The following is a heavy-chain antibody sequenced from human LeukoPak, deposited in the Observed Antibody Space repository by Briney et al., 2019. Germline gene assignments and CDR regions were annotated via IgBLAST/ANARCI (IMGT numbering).Heavy chain of an antibody. CDR1: GGSISSSSYY. V-gene: IGHV4-39*01. J-gene: IGHJ6*03. CDR3: ARKALVVSYYYYYMDV. Sequence: SXTLSLTCTVSGGSISSSSYYWGWIRQPPGKRLEWIGSIYYSGTTYYNPSLNSRVTISVDTSKNQFSLKLSSVTAADTAVYYCARKALVVSYYYYYMDVWGKGTTVTVSS. CDR2: IYYSGTT. D-gene: IGHD2-15*01.